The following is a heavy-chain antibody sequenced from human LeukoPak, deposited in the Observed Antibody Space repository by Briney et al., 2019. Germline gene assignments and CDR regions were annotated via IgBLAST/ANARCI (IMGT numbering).Heavy chain of an antibody. Sequence: SSETLSLTCTVSGYSISSGYYWGWIRQPPGKGLEWIGSIYHSGSTYYNPSFKSRVTISVDTSKNQFSLKLSSVTAADTAVYYCAKLLGLDAFDIWGQGTMVTVSS. J-gene: IGHJ3*02. CDR2: IYHSGST. D-gene: IGHD2/OR15-2a*01. CDR3: AKLLGLDAFDI. V-gene: IGHV4-38-2*02. CDR1: GYSISSGYY.